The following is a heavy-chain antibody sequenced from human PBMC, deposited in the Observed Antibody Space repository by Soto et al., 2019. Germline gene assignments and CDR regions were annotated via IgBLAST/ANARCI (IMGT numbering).Heavy chain of an antibody. CDR3: ARGPWPYCSGGSCYYNWFDP. CDR1: GGSFSGYY. V-gene: IGHV4-34*01. Sequence: PSETLSLTCAVYGGSFSGYYWSWIRQPPGKGLEWIGEINHSGSTNYNPSLKSRVTISVDTSKNQFSLKLSSVTAADTAVYYCARGPWPYCSGGSCYYNWFDPWGQGTLVTVSS. D-gene: IGHD2-15*01. J-gene: IGHJ5*02. CDR2: INHSGST.